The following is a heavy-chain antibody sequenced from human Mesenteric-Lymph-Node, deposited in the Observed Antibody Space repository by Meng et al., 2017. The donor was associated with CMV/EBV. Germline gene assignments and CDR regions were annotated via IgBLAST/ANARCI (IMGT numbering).Heavy chain of an antibody. CDR3: ARSIGQLVLYYGMDV. J-gene: IGHJ6*02. D-gene: IGHD6-13*01. CDR1: GFTFSSYA. CDR2: ISYDGSNK. Sequence: GESLKISCAASGFTFSSYAMHWVRQAPGKGLEWVAVISYDGSNKYYADSVKGRFTISRDNSKNTLYLQMNSRRAEDTAVYYCARSIGQLVLYYGMDVWGQGTTVTVS. V-gene: IGHV3-30-3*01.